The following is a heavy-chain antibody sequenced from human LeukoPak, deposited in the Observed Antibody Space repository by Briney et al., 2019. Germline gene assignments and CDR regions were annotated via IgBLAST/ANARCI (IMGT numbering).Heavy chain of an antibody. CDR3: ARHVYDYVWGSYRYEYYFDY. CDR2: IYYSGST. V-gene: IGHV4-39*01. Sequence: KPSETLSLTCTVSGGSISSSSYYWGWIRQPPGKGLEWIGSIYYSGSTYYNPSLKSRVTISVDTSKNQFSLKLSSVTAADTAVYYCARHVYDYVWGSYRYEYYFDYWGQGTLVTVSS. CDR1: GGSISSSSYY. J-gene: IGHJ4*02. D-gene: IGHD3-16*02.